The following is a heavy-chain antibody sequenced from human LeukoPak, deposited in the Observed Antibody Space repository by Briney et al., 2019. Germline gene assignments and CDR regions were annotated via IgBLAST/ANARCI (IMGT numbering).Heavy chain of an antibody. Sequence: GGSLRLSCAASGFTFSSYEMNWVRQAPGKGLEWVSYISGGGTTIYFADSVKGRLTISRDNAKNSLYLQMNSLRAEDTAVYYCAREGWGLSVADAFDIWGQGTTVTVSS. J-gene: IGHJ3*02. CDR1: GFTFSSYE. CDR2: ISGGGTTI. CDR3: AREGWGLSVADAFDI. D-gene: IGHD1-26*01. V-gene: IGHV3-48*03.